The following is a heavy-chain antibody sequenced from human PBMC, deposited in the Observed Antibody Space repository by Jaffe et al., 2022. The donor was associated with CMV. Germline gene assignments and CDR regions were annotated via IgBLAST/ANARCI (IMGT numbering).Heavy chain of an antibody. V-gene: IGHV1-69*01. Sequence: QVQLVQSGAEVKKPGSSVKVSCKASGGTFSSYAISWVRQAPGQGLEWMGGIIPIFGTANYAQKFQGRVTITADESTSTAYMELSSLRSEDTAVYYCARDSEGHGSSWYYWFDPWGQGTLVTVSS. CDR3: ARDSEGHGSSWYYWFDP. D-gene: IGHD6-13*01. CDR1: GGTFSSYA. J-gene: IGHJ5*02. CDR2: IIPIFGTA.